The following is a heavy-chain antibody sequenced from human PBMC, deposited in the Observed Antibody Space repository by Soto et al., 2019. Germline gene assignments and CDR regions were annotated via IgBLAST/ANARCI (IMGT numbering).Heavy chain of an antibody. Sequence: QVQLVQSGTEVKTPGSSVKVSCKASGGSFSKFAINWVRQAPGQGLEWMGGIIPTLGTTDYAHKFQGRVTITADKATRTAYMEMSGLRSDATAVYYCARDDATHCGDDCYRYFSYGMDVWGQGTTVTVSS. CDR1: GGSFSKFA. V-gene: IGHV1-69*06. D-gene: IGHD2-21*02. J-gene: IGHJ6*02. CDR3: ARDDATHCGDDCYRYFSYGMDV. CDR2: IIPTLGTT.